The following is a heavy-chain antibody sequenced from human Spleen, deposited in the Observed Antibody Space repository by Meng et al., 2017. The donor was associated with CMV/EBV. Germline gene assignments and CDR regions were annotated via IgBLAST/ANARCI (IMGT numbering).Heavy chain of an antibody. J-gene: IGHJ4*02. D-gene: IGHD6-19*01. CDR2: ISGSGDST. Sequence: GGSLRLSCAASGFTFSSYAMRWVRQAPGKGLEWVSAISGSGDSTNYADSVKSRFTISRDNSNNTLYVQMNSLRAEDTALYYCAKASGYNSGWPDYWGQGTLVTVSS. CDR1: GFTFSSYA. CDR3: AKASGYNSGWPDY. V-gene: IGHV3-23*01.